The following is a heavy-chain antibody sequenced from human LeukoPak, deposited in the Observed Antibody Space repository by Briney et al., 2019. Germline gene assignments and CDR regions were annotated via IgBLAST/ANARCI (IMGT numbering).Heavy chain of an antibody. J-gene: IGHJ4*02. Sequence: SVKVSCMASGGTFSSYAISWVRQAPGQGLEWMGRIIPIFGTANYAQKFQGRVTITTDESTSTAYMELSSLRSEDTAVYYCARDPLDCSGGSCSDYWGQGTLVTVSS. V-gene: IGHV1-69*05. CDR3: ARDPLDCSGGSCSDY. D-gene: IGHD2-15*01. CDR1: GGTFSSYA. CDR2: IIPIFGTA.